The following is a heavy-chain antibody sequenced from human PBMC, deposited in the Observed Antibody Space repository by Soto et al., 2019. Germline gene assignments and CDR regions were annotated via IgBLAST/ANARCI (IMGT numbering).Heavy chain of an antibody. V-gene: IGHV1-69*02. CDR1: GVTFSSYT. J-gene: IGHJ3*02. CDR3: AVVSAAMRGGKKDDAFDI. CDR2: IIPILGIA. D-gene: IGHD2-2*01. Sequence: PVKVFCKASGVTFSSYTIGWVRQAPGQGLEWMGRIIPILGIANYAQKFQGRVTITADQSTSTAYLEPSRLKSEDTAGDYRAVVSAAMRGGKKDDAFDIWGQGTMVTVSS.